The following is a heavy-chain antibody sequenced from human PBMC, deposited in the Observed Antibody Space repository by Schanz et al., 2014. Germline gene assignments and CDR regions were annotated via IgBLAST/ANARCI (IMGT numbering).Heavy chain of an antibody. J-gene: IGHJ6*03. Sequence: EVHLLESGGGLVEPGGSLRLSCATSGFSLDIFAVSWVRQAPGKGLEWVSAISGSGGSTYYADSVKGRFTISRDNSKNTLYLQMNSLRAEDTAVYYCAKGSRSGSKVMDVWGKGTTVTVSS. CDR2: ISGSGGST. CDR1: GFSLDIFA. CDR3: AKGSRSGSKVMDV. V-gene: IGHV3-23*01. D-gene: IGHD3-10*01.